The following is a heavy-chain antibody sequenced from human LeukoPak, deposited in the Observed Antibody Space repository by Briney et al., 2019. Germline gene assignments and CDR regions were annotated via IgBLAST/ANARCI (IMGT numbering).Heavy chain of an antibody. CDR2: INPKSGGT. J-gene: IGHJ5*02. D-gene: IGHD3-10*01. CDR1: GYTFTGYF. Sequence: ASVTVSCQASGYTFTGYFIHWVRQAPGQGLEWMGWINPKSGGTNYQQKFQDRVTMTRDTSITTAYMETSRLRSDDTAVYYCARSMVVRGVMGNYFDPWGQGTLVTVSS. V-gene: IGHV1-2*02. CDR3: ARSMVVRGVMGNYFDP.